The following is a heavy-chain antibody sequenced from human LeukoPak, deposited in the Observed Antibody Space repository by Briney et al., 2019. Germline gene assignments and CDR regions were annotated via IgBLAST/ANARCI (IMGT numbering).Heavy chain of an antibody. CDR3: AKGMVRGVILKGFDY. CDR1: GFTFSSYW. J-gene: IGHJ4*02. V-gene: IGHV3-23*01. CDR2: IRAGGDNT. Sequence: GGSLRLSCAASGFTFSSYWMSWVRQAPGKGLEWVSGIRAGGDNTYYADSVKGRFTISRDNSKNTLYLQMNSLRAEDTAVYYCAKGMVRGVILKGFDYWGQGTLVTVSS. D-gene: IGHD3-10*01.